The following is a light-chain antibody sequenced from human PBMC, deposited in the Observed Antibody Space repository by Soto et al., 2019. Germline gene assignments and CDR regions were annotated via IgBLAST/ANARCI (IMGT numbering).Light chain of an antibody. V-gene: IGKV1-39*01. CDR3: QQTYNTPQT. CDR2: AAS. Sequence: DIQMTQSPSSLSASVGDRVTITCRASQSIANYLNWYQQKPGKAPNLLIYAASSLQSGVPSRFSGSGSGTDFTLTISSLQPEDFATYFCQQTYNTPQTFGRGTKVEIK. CDR1: QSIANY. J-gene: IGKJ1*01.